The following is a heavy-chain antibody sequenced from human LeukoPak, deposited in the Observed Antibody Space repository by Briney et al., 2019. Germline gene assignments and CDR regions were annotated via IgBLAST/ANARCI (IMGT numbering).Heavy chain of an antibody. CDR1: GFTFSSYA. D-gene: IGHD3-3*01. J-gene: IGHJ4*02. Sequence: PGGSLRLSCAASGFTFSSYAMSWVRKAPGKGLEWVSAISGSGGSTYYADSVKGRFTISRDNSKNTLYLQMNSLRAEDTAVYYCAKVGTYYDFWSGYYNPNFDYWGQGTLVTVSS. V-gene: IGHV3-23*01. CDR2: ISGSGGST. CDR3: AKVGTYYDFWSGYYNPNFDY.